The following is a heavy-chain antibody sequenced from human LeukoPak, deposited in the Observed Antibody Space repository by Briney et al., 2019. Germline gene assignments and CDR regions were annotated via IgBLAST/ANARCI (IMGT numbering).Heavy chain of an antibody. Sequence: PGGSLRLSCAASGFTVSSNYMSWVRQAPGKGLEWVWVIYSGGSTYYADSVKGRFTISRDNYKNTLYLQMNSLRAEDTAVYYCAGALLKGAVYYYYYMDVWGKGTTVTVSS. J-gene: IGHJ6*03. CDR3: AGALLKGAVYYYYYMDV. CDR2: IYSGGST. CDR1: GFTVSSNY. V-gene: IGHV3-53*01.